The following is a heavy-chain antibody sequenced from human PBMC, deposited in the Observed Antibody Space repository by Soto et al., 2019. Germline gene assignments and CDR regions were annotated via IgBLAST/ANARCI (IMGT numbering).Heavy chain of an antibody. CDR1: GGSISSGYYY. Sequence: LSLTCSVSGGSISSGYYYWSWIRQPPGKGLEWIGNIYYSGNTYYNPSLKSRLIISIDTSKNQFSLKVGSATAADTAVYYCASSSLYSMDVWGQGTTVTVSS. CDR2: IYYSGNT. V-gene: IGHV4-30-4*01. J-gene: IGHJ6*02. CDR3: ASSSLYSMDV.